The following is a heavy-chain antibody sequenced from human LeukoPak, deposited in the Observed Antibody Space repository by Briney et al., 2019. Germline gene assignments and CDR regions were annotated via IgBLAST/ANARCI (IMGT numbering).Heavy chain of an antibody. J-gene: IGHJ4*02. V-gene: IGHV3-9*01. Sequence: GGSLRLSCAASGFAFDDYAMHWVRQAPGKGLEWVSGISWNSGSIGYADSVKGRFTISRDNAKNSLYLQMNSLRAEDTALYYCAKETSAGYFDYWGQGTLVTVSS. CDR2: ISWNSGSI. D-gene: IGHD2-2*01. CDR1: GFAFDDYA. CDR3: AKETSAGYFDY.